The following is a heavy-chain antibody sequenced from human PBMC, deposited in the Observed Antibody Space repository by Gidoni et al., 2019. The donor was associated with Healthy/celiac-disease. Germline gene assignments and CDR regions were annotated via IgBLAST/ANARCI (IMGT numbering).Heavy chain of an antibody. CDR1: GGSISSGGYA. CDR3: ARDTGAAAGQLDY. J-gene: IGHJ4*02. CDR2: IYHSGST. Sequence: QLQLQESGSGLVKPSQTLSLTCAVSGGSISSGGYAWSWIRQPPGKGLEWIGYIYHSGSTYYNPSLKSRVTISVDRSKNQFSLKLSSVTAADTAVYYCARDTGAAAGQLDYWGQGTLVTVSS. D-gene: IGHD6-13*01. V-gene: IGHV4-30-2*01.